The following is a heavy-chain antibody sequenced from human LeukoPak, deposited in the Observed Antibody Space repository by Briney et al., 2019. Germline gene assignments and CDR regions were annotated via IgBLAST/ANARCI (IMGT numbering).Heavy chain of an antibody. CDR2: IYYSGST. Sequence: SETLSLTCTVSGGSISSYYWSWIRQPPGKGLEWIGYIYYSGSTNYNPSLKSRVTISVDRSKNQFSLKLSSVTAADTAVYYCARARPRDAFDIWGQGTMVTVSS. CDR1: GGSISSYY. CDR3: ARARPRDAFDI. J-gene: IGHJ3*02. V-gene: IGHV4-59*01.